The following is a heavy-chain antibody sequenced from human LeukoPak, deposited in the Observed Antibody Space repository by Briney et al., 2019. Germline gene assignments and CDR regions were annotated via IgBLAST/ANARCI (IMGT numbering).Heavy chain of an antibody. CDR3: ASGGATRLDAFDI. V-gene: IGHV1-8*01. D-gene: IGHD1-26*01. J-gene: IGHJ3*02. CDR2: MNPNSGNT. CDR1: GYTFTSYD. Sequence: ASVKVSCKASGYTFTSYDINWVRQATGQGLEWMGWMNPNSGNTGYAQKFQGRVTITRNTSISTAYMELSSLRSEDTAVYYCASGGATRLDAFDIWGQGTMFTVSS.